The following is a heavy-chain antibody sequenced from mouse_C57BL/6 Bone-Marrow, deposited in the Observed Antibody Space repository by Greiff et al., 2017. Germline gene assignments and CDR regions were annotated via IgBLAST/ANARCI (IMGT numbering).Heavy chain of an antibody. Sequence: QVQLQQSGAELVMPGASVKLSCKASGYTFTSYWMHWVKQRPGQGLEWIGEIDPSDSYTNYNQKFKGKSTLTVDKSSSTAYMQLSSLTSEDSAVYYCAREGYYGSSEAMDYWGQGTSVTVSS. CDR1: GYTFTSYW. D-gene: IGHD1-1*01. CDR2: IDPSDSYT. V-gene: IGHV1-69*01. CDR3: AREGYYGSSEAMDY. J-gene: IGHJ4*01.